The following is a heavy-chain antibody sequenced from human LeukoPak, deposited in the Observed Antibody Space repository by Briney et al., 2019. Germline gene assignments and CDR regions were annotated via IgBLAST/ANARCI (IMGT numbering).Heavy chain of an antibody. V-gene: IGHV1-18*01. CDR3: ARGIVATMYYYYYGMDV. J-gene: IGHJ6*02. D-gene: IGHD5-12*01. CDR2: ISAYNGNT. CDR1: GYTFTSYG. Sequence: ASVKVSCKASGYTFTSYGISWVRQAPGQGLEWMGWISAYNGNTNYAQKPQGRVTMTTDTSTSTAYMELRSLRSDDTAVYYCARGIVATMYYYYYGMDVWGQGTTVTVSS.